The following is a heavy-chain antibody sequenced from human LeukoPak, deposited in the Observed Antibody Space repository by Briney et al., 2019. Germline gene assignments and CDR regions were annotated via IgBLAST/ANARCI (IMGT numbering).Heavy chain of an antibody. CDR3: AKDQGTGIAAAAWFDP. CDR2: ISGSGGST. CDR1: GFTLSSYA. D-gene: IGHD6-13*01. Sequence: GGSLRLSCAASGFTLSSYAMSWVRQAPGKGLEWVSAISGSGGSTYYADSVKGRFTISRDNSKNTLYLQMNSLRAEDTAVYYCAKDQGTGIAAAAWFDPWGQGTLVTVSS. V-gene: IGHV3-23*01. J-gene: IGHJ5*02.